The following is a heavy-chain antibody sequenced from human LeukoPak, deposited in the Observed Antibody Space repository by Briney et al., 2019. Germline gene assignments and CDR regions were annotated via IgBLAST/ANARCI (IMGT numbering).Heavy chain of an antibody. Sequence: ASVKVSCKASGYTFTTYYMHWVRQAPGQGLEWMGIINPSGGATSYAQKFQGRVTMTRDTSTSTVYTELSSLRSEDTAVYYCARDGSPHVSMTVVTSPDYWGQGTLVTVSS. CDR2: INPSGGAT. D-gene: IGHD3-22*01. CDR3: ARDGSPHVSMTVVTSPDY. J-gene: IGHJ4*02. CDR1: GYTFTTYY. V-gene: IGHV1-46*01.